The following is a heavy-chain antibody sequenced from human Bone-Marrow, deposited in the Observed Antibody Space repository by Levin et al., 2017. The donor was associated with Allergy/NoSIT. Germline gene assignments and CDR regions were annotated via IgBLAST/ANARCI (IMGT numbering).Heavy chain of an antibody. Sequence: SETLSLTCTVSGGSISSGGYYWSWIRQQPGKGLEWIGYIYYSGSTYYNPSLKSRVTISVDTSKNQFSLKLSSVTAADTAVYYCARVPPPGSYYDSSGYHSKGNYYFDYWGQGTLVTVSS. CDR2: IYYSGST. CDR3: ARVPPPGSYYDSSGYHSKGNYYFDY. CDR1: GGSISSGGYY. D-gene: IGHD3-22*01. V-gene: IGHV4-31*03. J-gene: IGHJ4*02.